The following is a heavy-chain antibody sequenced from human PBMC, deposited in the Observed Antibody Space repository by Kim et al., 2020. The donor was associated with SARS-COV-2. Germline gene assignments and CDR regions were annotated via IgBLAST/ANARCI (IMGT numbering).Heavy chain of an antibody. CDR2: IKEDGTDK. D-gene: IGHD2-15*01. CDR1: GLTFSSYW. J-gene: IGHJ4*02. V-gene: IGHV3-7*03. CDR3: ARDVGYCSGGNCYSVFDY. Sequence: GGSLRLSCAASGLTFSSYWMSWVRQAPGKGLEWVAHIKEDGTDKYYVDSVKGRFTISRDNAKNSLYLQMNSLRAEDTAVYYCARDVGYCSGGNCYSVFDYWGQGTLVTVSS.